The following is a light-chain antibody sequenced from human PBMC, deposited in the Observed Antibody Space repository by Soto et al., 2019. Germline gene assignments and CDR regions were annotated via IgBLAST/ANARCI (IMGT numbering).Light chain of an antibody. CDR1: QSVDSSY. CDR2: GAS. CDR3: QQYGRSLMYT. V-gene: IGKV3-20*01. J-gene: IGKJ2*01. Sequence: EIVLTQSPGTLSLSPGEGATLSCRASQSVDSSYLAWYQQKPGQAPRLLIFGASSRVTGIPDRFSGSGSETDFTLTISRLEPEDFAVYYCQQYGRSLMYTFGQGTKLEIK.